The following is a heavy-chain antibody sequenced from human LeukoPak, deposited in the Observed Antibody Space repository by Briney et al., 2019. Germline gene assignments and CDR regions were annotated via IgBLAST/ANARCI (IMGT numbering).Heavy chain of an antibody. CDR3: ARDRGGNYYYDSSGYNAFDI. V-gene: IGHV1-3*01. CDR1: GYTFTSYA. CDR2: INAGNGNT. Sequence: GASVKVSCKASGYTFTSYAMHWVRQAPGQRLEWMGWINAGNGNTKYSQKFQGRVTITRDTSASTAYMELSSLRSEDTAVYYCARDRGGNYYYDSSGYNAFDIWGQGTMVTVS. D-gene: IGHD3-22*01. J-gene: IGHJ3*02.